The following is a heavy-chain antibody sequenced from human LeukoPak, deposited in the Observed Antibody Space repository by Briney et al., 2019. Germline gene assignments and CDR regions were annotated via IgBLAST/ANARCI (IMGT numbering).Heavy chain of an antibody. CDR2: IYYSGST. J-gene: IGHJ3*02. CDR1: GGSISSYY. D-gene: IGHD4-23*01. V-gene: IGHV4-59*01. CDR3: AREGLRWGSGAFDI. Sequence: SETLSLSCTVSGGSISSYYWSWIRQPPGKGLEWIGYIYYSGSTNYNPSLKSRVTISVDTSKNQFSLKLSSVTAADTAVYYCAREGLRWGSGAFDIWGQGTMVTVSS.